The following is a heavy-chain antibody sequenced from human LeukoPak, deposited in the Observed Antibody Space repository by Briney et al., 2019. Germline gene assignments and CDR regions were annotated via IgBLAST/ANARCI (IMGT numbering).Heavy chain of an antibody. J-gene: IGHJ4*02. D-gene: IGHD1-1*01. V-gene: IGHV3-30*18. CDR2: ISYDGSNE. CDR1: GFTFSSYG. Sequence: PGGSLRLSCAASGFTFSSYGMHWVRQAPGKGLEWVAVISYDGSNEYYADSVKGRFTISRDNSKNTLYLQMNSLRGDDTAVYYCAKLGNGNIHYRGQGTLVTVSS. CDR3: AKLGNGNIHY.